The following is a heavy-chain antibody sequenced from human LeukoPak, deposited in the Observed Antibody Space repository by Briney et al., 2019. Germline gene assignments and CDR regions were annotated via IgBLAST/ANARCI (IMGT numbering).Heavy chain of an antibody. CDR2: ISSSSSNI. CDR3: ARTFTTGTTQVYAFDI. Sequence: GRSLRLACAAYGSTLSSYSTECVRQAARKGREWDTYISSSSSNIYYADSVKGRFTISRDNAKNSLYLQMNSLRAEDTAVYYCARTFTTGTTQVYAFDIWGQGTMVTVSS. D-gene: IGHD1-1*01. CDR1: GSTLSSYS. V-gene: IGHV3-48*01. J-gene: IGHJ3*02.